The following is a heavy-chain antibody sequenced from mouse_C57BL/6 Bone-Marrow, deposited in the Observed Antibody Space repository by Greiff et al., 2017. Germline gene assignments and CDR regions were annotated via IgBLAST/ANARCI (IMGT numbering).Heavy chain of an antibody. CDR1: GFSFNTYA. V-gene: IGHV10-1*01. J-gene: IGHJ3*01. D-gene: IGHD6-1*01. Sequence: EADGGLVQPKGSLKLSCAASGFSFNTYAMNWVRQAPGKGLEWVARIRSKSNNYATYYADSVKDRFTISRDDSESMLYLQMNNLKTEDTAMYYCVPLPFAYWGQGTLVTVSA. CDR2: IRSKSNNYAT. CDR3: VPLPFAY.